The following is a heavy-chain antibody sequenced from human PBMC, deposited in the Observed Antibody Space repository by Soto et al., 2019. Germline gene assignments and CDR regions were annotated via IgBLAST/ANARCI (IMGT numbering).Heavy chain of an antibody. CDR2: IIPIFGTA. J-gene: IGHJ5*02. V-gene: IGHV1-69*13. CDR3: ARDPSGRYFDGLSIPNWFDP. CDR1: GGTFSSYA. Sequence: SVKVSCKASGGTFSSYAISRVRQAPGQGLEWMGGIIPIFGTANYAQKFQGRVTITADESTSTAYMELSSLRSEDTAVYYCARDPSGRYFDGLSIPNWFDPWGQGTLVTVSS. D-gene: IGHD3-9*01.